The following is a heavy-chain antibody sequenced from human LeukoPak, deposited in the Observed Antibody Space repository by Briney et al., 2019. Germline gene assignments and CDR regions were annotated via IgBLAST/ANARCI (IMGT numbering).Heavy chain of an antibody. D-gene: IGHD3-10*01. CDR1: GYTFTGHY. CDR3: ARVRRSYILYYFDY. CDR2: INPNSGGT. V-gene: IGHV1-2*02. Sequence: GASVKVSCKASGYTFTGHYMHWVRQAPGQGLEWMGWINPNSGGTNYAQKFQGRVTMTRDTSISTAYMELSRLRSDDTAVYYCARVRRSYILYYFDYWGQGTLVTVSS. J-gene: IGHJ4*02.